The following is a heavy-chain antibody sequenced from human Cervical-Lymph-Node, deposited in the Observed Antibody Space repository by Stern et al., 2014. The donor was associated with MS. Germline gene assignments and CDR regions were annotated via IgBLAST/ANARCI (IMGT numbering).Heavy chain of an antibody. CDR2: IYSSGST. J-gene: IGHJ4*02. CDR3: ARGGRMASMFY. V-gene: IGHV4-59*01. Sequence: VQLQESGPGLVKPSETLSLTCNVSGASFTDYYWSWIRQPPGKGLAWIGYIYSSGSTNYSPSLKSRVTISIDTSKSQFSLNLQSVTAADTAVYYCARGGRMASMFYWGQGTLVTVSS. CDR1: GASFTDYY. D-gene: IGHD5-24*01.